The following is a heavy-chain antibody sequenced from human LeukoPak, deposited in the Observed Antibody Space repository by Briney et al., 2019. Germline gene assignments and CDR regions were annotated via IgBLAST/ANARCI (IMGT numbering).Heavy chain of an antibody. Sequence: ASVKVPCKASGGTFSSYAISWVRQAPGQGLEWMGGIIPIFGTANYAQKFQGRATITADESTSTAYMELSSLRSEDTAVYYCARATRAATVTTDLFDYWGQGTLVTVSS. CDR2: IIPIFGTA. J-gene: IGHJ4*02. V-gene: IGHV1-69*01. D-gene: IGHD4-17*01. CDR1: GGTFSSYA. CDR3: ARATRAATVTTDLFDY.